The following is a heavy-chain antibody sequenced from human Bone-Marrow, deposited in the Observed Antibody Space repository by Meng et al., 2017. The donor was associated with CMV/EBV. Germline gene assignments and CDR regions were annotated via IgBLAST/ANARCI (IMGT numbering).Heavy chain of an antibody. CDR1: GFTFSSYW. Sequence: GGSLRLSCAASGFTFSSYWMSWVRQAPGKGLEWVANIKQDGSEKYYVDSVKGRFTISRDNAKSSLYLQMNSLRAEDTALYYCARDRGGRWLVRGSSNWFDPWGQGTLVTVSS. V-gene: IGHV3-7*03. J-gene: IGHJ5*02. CDR2: IKQDGSEK. D-gene: IGHD6-19*01. CDR3: ARDRGGRWLVRGSSNWFDP.